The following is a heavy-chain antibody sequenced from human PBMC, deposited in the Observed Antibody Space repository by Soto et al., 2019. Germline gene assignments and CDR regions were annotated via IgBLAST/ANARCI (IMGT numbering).Heavy chain of an antibody. V-gene: IGHV6-1*01. Sequence: QVQLQQSGPGLVKPSQTLSFTCAISGDSVSRISTAWNWIRQSPSRGLEWLGRTYYRSKWYNNYAGSVKSRITINPDTSKNQFSLQLNSVTPEDTAVYYCASGRWSGFDIWGQGTMVTVSS. J-gene: IGHJ3*02. CDR2: TYYRSKWYN. CDR3: ASGRWSGFDI. CDR1: GDSVSRISTA. D-gene: IGHD3-3*01.